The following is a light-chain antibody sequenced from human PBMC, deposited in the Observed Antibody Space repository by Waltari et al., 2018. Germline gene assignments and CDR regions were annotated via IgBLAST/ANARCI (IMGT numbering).Light chain of an antibody. V-gene: IGLV3-21*04. CDR1: NFGGQS. CDR3: QVWDDVTDSGV. CDR2: YDS. J-gene: IGLJ3*02. Sequence: YVLTQPPSVSVDPGKTARLTCGGDNFGGQSVNWYQQKPGQAPVLVMFYDSDRPSEIPERFSGSNSGNTATLTISWVEAGDEADYHCQVWDDVTDSGVFGGGTKLTVL.